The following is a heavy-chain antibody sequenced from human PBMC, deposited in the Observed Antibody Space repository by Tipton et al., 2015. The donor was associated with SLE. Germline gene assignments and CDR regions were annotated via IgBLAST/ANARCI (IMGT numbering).Heavy chain of an antibody. CDR3: ARDISGHFAY. V-gene: IGHV4-59*12. CDR1: GGSISGSYY. D-gene: IGHD3-10*01. J-gene: IGHJ4*02. CDR2: IYYRGST. Sequence: TLSLTCTVSGGSISGSYYWSWIRQPPGKGLEWIGYIYYRGSTSYNPSLKNRVTVSLDTSKNQFALRLSSVTAADTAVYYCARDISGHFAYWSQGTLVTVSS.